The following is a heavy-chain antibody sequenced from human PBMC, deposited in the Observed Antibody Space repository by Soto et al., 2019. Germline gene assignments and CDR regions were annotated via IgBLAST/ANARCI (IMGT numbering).Heavy chain of an antibody. Sequence: GGSLRLSCAASGFTFSTYGMHWVRQAPGKGLEWVAVIGSDGNYKNYADSVKGRFTVSRDNSKNTLFLQVSSLRAEGSAVYYCVCQFRSGGDWGQGTLVTVSS. V-gene: IGHV3-33*01. CDR1: GFTFSTYG. CDR3: VCQFRSGGD. J-gene: IGHJ4*01. D-gene: IGHD3-16*01. CDR2: IGSDGNYK.